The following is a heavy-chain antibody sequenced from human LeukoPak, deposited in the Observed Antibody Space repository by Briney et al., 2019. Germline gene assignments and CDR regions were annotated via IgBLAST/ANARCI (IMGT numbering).Heavy chain of an antibody. CDR2: INPSGGST. Sequence: ASVKVSCKASGNTFTSYYMHWVRQAPGQGLEWMGIINPSGGSTSYAQKFQGRVTMTRDTSTSTVYMELSSLRSEDTAVYYCARAGAYGSGSYFGFTTSYYFDYWGQGTLVTASS. CDR1: GNTFTSYY. V-gene: IGHV1-46*01. CDR3: ARAGAYGSGSYFGFTTSYYFDY. J-gene: IGHJ4*02. D-gene: IGHD3-10*01.